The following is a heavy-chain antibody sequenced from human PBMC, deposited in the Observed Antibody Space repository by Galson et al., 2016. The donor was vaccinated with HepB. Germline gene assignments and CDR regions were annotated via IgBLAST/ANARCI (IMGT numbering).Heavy chain of an antibody. CDR3: STLRDFWSG. Sequence: SLRLSCAASGLTFSRHWMYWVHQAPGKGLVWVSQINSDGSNINYADSVKGRFTISRDNADNTLYLQMNSLRGDDTAVYYCSTLRDFWSGWGQGTLVTVSP. V-gene: IGHV3-74*01. CDR1: GLTFSRHW. CDR2: INSDGSNI. J-gene: IGHJ4*02. D-gene: IGHD3-3*01.